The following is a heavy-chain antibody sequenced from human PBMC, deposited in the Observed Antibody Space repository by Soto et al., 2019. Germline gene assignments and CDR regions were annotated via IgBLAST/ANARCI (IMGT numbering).Heavy chain of an antibody. CDR3: AKVHYYDSSGPPYYYGMDV. CDR2: ISPYNGNT. Sequence: ASVKVSCKASGYSFTSYGISWVRQAPGQGLEWMGWISPYNGNTNYAQKLQGRVTMTTDTATNTAYMELRRLTSDDTAVYYCAKVHYYDSSGPPYYYGMDVWGQGTTVTVSS. J-gene: IGHJ6*02. V-gene: IGHV1-18*04. CDR1: GYSFTSYG. D-gene: IGHD3-22*01.